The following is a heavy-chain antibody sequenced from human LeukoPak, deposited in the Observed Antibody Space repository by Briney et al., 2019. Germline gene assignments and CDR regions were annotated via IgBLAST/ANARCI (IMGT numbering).Heavy chain of an antibody. D-gene: IGHD6-19*01. J-gene: IGHJ5*02. V-gene: IGHV4-38-2*02. Sequence: PSETLSLTCVVSGYSMSIDYYWAWIRQPPAKGLEWIGTIFHGGTTYYSLSLKSRVTISLDTSKSQFSLKLLSVTAADTAVYYCARDRPLLSGWSWFDPWGQGTLATVSS. CDR3: ARDRPLLSGWSWFDP. CDR2: IFHGGTT. CDR1: GYSMSIDYY.